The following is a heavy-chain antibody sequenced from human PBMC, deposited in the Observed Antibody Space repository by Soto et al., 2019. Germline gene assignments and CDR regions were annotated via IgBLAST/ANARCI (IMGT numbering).Heavy chain of an antibody. Sequence: ASVKLSCTASGYTFTRYTMNWVRQAPGQRLEWMGWINPDNGNTKSSQKFQDRVIITRDTSASTAYMDLSSLRSEDTAVYDCARGIATGQLDPWGQGTLVTVSS. V-gene: IGHV1-3*01. J-gene: IGHJ5*02. CDR2: INPDNGNT. CDR1: GYTFTRYT. CDR3: ARGIATGQLDP. D-gene: IGHD2-15*01.